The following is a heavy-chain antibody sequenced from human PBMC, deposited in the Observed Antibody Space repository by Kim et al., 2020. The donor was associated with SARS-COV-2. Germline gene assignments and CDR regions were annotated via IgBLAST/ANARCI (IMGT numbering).Heavy chain of an antibody. CDR3: AKDQWVGARYYFDY. V-gene: IGHV3-30*18. CDR2: ISYDGSNK. J-gene: IGHJ4*02. D-gene: IGHD1-26*01. Sequence: GGSLRLSCAASGFTFSSYGMHWVRQAPGKGLEWVAVISYDGSNKYYADSVKGRFTISRDNSKNTLYLQMNSLRAEDTAVYYCAKDQWVGARYYFDYWGQGTLVTVSS. CDR1: GFTFSSYG.